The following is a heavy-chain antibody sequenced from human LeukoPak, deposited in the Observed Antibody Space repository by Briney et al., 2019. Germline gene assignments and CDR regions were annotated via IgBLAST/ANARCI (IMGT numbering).Heavy chain of an antibody. CDR2: INHSGST. CDR3: ARGPGFRSWFDH. J-gene: IGHJ5*02. V-gene: IGHV4-34*01. CDR1: GGSFSGYY. Sequence: SDTLSLTCAVYGGSFSGYYWSWLREPPGKGLEWIGEINHSGSTNYNPSLKSRVTISVDTSKNQFSLKLSSVTAADTAVYYCARGPGFRSWFDHRGQGTLVTVSS.